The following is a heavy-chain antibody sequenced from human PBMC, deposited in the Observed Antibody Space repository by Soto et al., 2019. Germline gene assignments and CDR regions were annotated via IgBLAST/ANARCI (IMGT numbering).Heavy chain of an antibody. CDR3: ARSLTAVTPADY. CDR2: ISSGSSYI. Sequence: VQLVESGGGLVKPGGSLRLSCAASGFTFSSYAMNWVRQAPGKGLEWVSSISSGSSYIYSADSVKGRFTISRDNAKNSLYLQMNSLRAEDTAVYYCARSLTAVTPADYWGQGTLVTVSS. CDR1: GFTFSSYA. D-gene: IGHD4-17*01. V-gene: IGHV3-21*01. J-gene: IGHJ4*02.